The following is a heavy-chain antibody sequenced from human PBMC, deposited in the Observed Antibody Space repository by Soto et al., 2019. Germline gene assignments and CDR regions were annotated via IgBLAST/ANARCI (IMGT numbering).Heavy chain of an antibody. Sequence: GGSLRLSCVASGFTFSNYWMTWVRQAPGKGLEWVANIKQDGSEKLYVGSVKGRFTASGDNAENSLHLDMNSLRAEDTAVYYCARRMTAVTISDYCGQRPLVPASS. CDR1: GFTFSNYW. J-gene: IGHJ4*02. CDR2: IKQDGSEK. D-gene: IGHD4-17*01. V-gene: IGHV3-7*03. CDR3: ARRMTAVTISDY.